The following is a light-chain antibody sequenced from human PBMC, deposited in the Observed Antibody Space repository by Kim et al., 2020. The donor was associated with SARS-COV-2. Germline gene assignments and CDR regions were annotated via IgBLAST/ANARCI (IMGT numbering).Light chain of an antibody. V-gene: IGKV1-5*03. CDR2: MAS. Sequence: SASVGERVTITCRASQNILNGLAWYQKKPGKALKLLMYMASTLETGVPSRFSGSGSGTEFTLTISSLQPDDLATYYCQQYGNYRRNFGQGTKVDIK. CDR3: QQYGNYRRN. CDR1: QNILNG. J-gene: IGKJ2*01.